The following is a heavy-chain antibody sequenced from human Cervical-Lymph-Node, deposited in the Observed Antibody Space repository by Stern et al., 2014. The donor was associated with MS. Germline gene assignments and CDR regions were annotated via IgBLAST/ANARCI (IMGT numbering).Heavy chain of an antibody. D-gene: IGHD1-26*01. CDR3: AHRSTSVAGAWAS. CDR1: GFSLTTSGVG. V-gene: IGHV2-5*02. CDR2: LYWDDEK. J-gene: IGHJ5*02. Sequence: QVTLRESGPTLVKPTQTLTLTCDFSGFSLTTSGVGVGWIRQPPGKALEWLALLYWDDEKRYRPSLKNRLSIITDTAKNQVVLTMTNMDPVDTGTYYCAHRSTSVAGAWASWGQGILVVVSS.